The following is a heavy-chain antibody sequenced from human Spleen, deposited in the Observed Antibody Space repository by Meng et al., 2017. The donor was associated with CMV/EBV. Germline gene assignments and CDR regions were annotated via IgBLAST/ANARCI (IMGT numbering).Heavy chain of an antibody. Sequence: YGMHWVRQAPGKGLEWVAVIWYDGSNKYYADSVKGRFTISRDNSKNTLYLQMNSLRAEDTAVYYCAKDQKYYDFWSGYYVGEYYFDYWGQGTLVTVSS. CDR1: YG. V-gene: IGHV3-33*06. CDR3: AKDQKYYDFWSGYYVGEYYFDY. CDR2: IWYDGSNK. J-gene: IGHJ4*02. D-gene: IGHD3-3*01.